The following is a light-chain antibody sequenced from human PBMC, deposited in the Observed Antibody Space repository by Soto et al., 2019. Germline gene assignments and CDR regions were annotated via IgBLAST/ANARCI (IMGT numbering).Light chain of an antibody. CDR2: SAS. CDR3: QQSYRTPCT. V-gene: IGKV1-39*01. Sequence: DIQMTQSPSSLSASVGDRVTITCRASQSVTTSLNWYQQKPGKAPKLLIYSASSLQSGVPSRFSGSGSGTDFTLTISSLQPEDFATYYCQQSYRTPCTFGPGTKVDIK. CDR1: QSVTTS. J-gene: IGKJ3*01.